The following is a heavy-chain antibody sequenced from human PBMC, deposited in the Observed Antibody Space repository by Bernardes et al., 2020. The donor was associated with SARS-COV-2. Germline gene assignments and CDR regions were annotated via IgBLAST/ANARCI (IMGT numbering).Heavy chain of an antibody. CDR2: IWHDGNKK. D-gene: IGHD3-22*01. Sequence: GGSLRLSCATSGFTFSNYGMHWVRQAPGKGLEWVAVIWHDGNKKYYADSVKGRFTISRDNSKDMLYLQMNNLRVEDTAVYYCANYYDANYHPRGVDVWAQGTTVTVS. CDR3: ANYYDANYHPRGVDV. V-gene: IGHV3-33*03. J-gene: IGHJ6*02. CDR1: GFTFSNYG.